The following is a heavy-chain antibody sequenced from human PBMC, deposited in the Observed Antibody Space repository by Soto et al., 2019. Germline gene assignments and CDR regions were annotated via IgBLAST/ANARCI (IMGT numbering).Heavy chain of an antibody. V-gene: IGHV4-4*02. D-gene: IGHD5-12*01. CDR2: IYHSGST. J-gene: IGHJ4*02. CDR3: ARDLYPRGYSGYDPTGY. Sequence: WSWVXQPPGKGLEWIGEIYHSGSTNYNPSLKSRVTISVDKSKNQFSLKLSSVTAADTAVYYCARDLYPRGYSGYDPTGYWGQGTLVTVSS.